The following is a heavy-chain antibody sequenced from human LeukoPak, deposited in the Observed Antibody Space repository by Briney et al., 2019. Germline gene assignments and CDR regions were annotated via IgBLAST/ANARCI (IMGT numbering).Heavy chain of an antibody. CDR1: GVSFISHG. CDR3: AREYSYGQRDYFDY. V-gene: IGHV3-7*01. J-gene: IGHJ4*02. CDR2: IKQDGSEK. D-gene: IGHD5-18*01. Sequence: GGSLRLSCAASGVSFISHGMSWVRQAPGKGLEGVANIKQDGSEKYYVDSVKGRFTISRDNAKNSLYLQMNSLRAEDTAVYYCAREYSYGQRDYFDYWGQGTLVTVSS.